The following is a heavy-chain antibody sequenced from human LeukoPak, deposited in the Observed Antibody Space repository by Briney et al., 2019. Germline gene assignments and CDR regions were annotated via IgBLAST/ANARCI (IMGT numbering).Heavy chain of an antibody. CDR1: GFTFKNYA. CDR3: ARDGVIAVPGIMMSYYYYYMDV. CDR2: ISSGGGNT. J-gene: IGHJ6*03. D-gene: IGHD6-19*01. V-gene: IGHV3-23*01. Sequence: GGSLRLSCAASGFTFKNYAMTWVRQAPGKGLEWVSAISSGGGNTYYADSVKGRFTISRDNSKNTLYLQMNSLRGEDTAVYYCARDGVIAVPGIMMSYYYYYMDVWGEGTTVTVSS.